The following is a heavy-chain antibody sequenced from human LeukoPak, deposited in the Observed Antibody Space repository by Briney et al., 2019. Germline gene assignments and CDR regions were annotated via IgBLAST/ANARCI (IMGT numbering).Heavy chain of an antibody. D-gene: IGHD3-3*01. Sequence: SQTLSLTCTVSGGSISSGSHYWSWIRQAAGKELEWIGNIFTSGSTNYNPSLQSRITISVDTSKNQFSLKVNSVTAADTAVYYCARGPDLWSGYNYWGQGTLVTVSS. V-gene: IGHV4-61*09. CDR3: ARGPDLWSGYNY. CDR2: IFTSGST. J-gene: IGHJ4*02. CDR1: GGSISSGSHY.